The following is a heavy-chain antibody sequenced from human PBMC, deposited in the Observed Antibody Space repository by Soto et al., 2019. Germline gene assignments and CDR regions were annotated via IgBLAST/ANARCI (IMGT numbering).Heavy chain of an antibody. CDR3: ARPLIGNTVDL. V-gene: IGHV1-46*01. CDR1: GYTFINYF. CDR2: VDPSRGSA. J-gene: IGHJ3*01. Sequence: QAQLLQSGAEVKKPGASVKVSCKASGYTFINYFIHWGRRAPGQRLEWIGIVDPSRGSADYAQKFQGRVTMTTDVSTRTVFMDLSSLRSEDTAVYYCARPLIGNTVDLWGQGTTVIVSS. D-gene: IGHD1-7*01.